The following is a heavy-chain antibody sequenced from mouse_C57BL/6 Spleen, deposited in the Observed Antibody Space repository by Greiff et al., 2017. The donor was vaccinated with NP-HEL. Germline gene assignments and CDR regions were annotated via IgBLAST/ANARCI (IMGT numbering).Heavy chain of an antibody. D-gene: IGHD2-1*01. CDR1: GYTFTDYE. CDR3: TRGVYPRDYFDY. J-gene: IGHJ2*01. CDR2: IDPETGGT. V-gene: IGHV1-15*01. Sequence: VKLMESGAELVRPGASVTLSCKASGYTFTDYEMHWVKQTPVHGLEWIRAIDPETGGTAYNQKFKGKAILTADKSSSTAYMELRSLTSEDSAVYYCTRGVYPRDYFDYWGQGTTLTVSS.